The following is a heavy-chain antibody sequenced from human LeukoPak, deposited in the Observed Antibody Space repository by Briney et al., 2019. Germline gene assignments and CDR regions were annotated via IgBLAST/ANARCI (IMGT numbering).Heavy chain of an antibody. D-gene: IGHD3-10*01. J-gene: IGHJ5*02. Sequence: PSETLSLTCTVSGGSISSGGYYWSWIRQHPGKGLEWIGYIYYSGSTYYNPSLKSRVTISVDTSMNQFSLKLSSVTAADTTVYYCAVYYGRELDPWGQGTLVTVSS. CDR2: IYYSGST. CDR1: GGSISSGGYY. V-gene: IGHV4-31*03. CDR3: AVYYGRELDP.